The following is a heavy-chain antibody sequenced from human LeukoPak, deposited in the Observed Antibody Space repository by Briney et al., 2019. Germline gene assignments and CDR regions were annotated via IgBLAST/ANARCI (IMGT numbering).Heavy chain of an antibody. J-gene: IGHJ4*02. D-gene: IGHD1-26*01. CDR3: VKDVGGSYAFDY. V-gene: IGHV3-64D*09. Sequence: GGSLRLSCSASGFTFSRYAMHWVRQAPGKGLEYVSGINDNGGRTHYGDSVKGRLSISRDNSKNTLHLQMSTLRAEDTALYYCVKDVGGSYAFDYWGQGILVTVAS. CDR1: GFTFSRYA. CDR2: INDNGGRT.